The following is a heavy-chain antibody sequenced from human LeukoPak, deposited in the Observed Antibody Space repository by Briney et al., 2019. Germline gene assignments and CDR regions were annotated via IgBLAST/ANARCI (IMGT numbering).Heavy chain of an antibody. Sequence: SETLSLTCTVSGGSFSSYYWSWIRQPAGKGLEWIGRIYTTGSTNYNPSLKSRVTMSVDTSKNQFSLKLSSVTAADTALYYCARTVVAAAGRGNWFDPWGQGTLVTVSS. CDR3: ARTVVAAAGRGNWFDP. CDR1: GGSFSSYY. V-gene: IGHV4-4*07. J-gene: IGHJ5*02. D-gene: IGHD6-13*01. CDR2: IYTTGST.